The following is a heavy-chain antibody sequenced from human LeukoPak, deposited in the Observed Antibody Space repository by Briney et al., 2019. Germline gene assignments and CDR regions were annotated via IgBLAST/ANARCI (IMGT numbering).Heavy chain of an antibody. V-gene: IGHV4-4*09. D-gene: IGHD4-17*01. CDR3: ARSRTTCGWYDP. CDR2: IYTSGST. Sequence: SETLSLTCTVSGGSISSYYWSWIRQPPGKGLEWIGYIYTSGSTNYNPSLKSRVTISVDTSKNQFSLKLSSVTAADTAVYYCARSRTTCGWYDPWCQGTLVTVSS. CDR1: GGSISSYY. J-gene: IGHJ5*02.